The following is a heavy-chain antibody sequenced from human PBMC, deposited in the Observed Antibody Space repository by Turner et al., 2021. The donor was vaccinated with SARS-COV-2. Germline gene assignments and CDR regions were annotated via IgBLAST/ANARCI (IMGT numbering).Heavy chain of an antibody. V-gene: IGHV3-23*01. J-gene: IGHJ4*02. CDR3: AKDLGRYCSGGSCYSGYFDY. CDR1: GFTFSSYA. D-gene: IGHD2-15*01. Sequence: EVQLLESGGGLVQPGGSLKLSCAASGFTFSSYAMSWVRQPPGKGLEWVSGIHVSGDTSYYADSVRGRFTISRDNSKNTLFLQMNSLRAEDTAVYYCAKDLGRYCSGGSCYSGYFDYWGQGTLVTVSS. CDR2: IHVSGDTS.